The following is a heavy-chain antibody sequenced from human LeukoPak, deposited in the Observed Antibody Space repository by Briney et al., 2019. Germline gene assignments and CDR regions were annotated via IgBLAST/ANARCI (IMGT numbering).Heavy chain of an antibody. J-gene: IGHJ4*02. Sequence: GGSLRLSCAASGFTFDDYAMHWVRQAPGKGLEWVSLISWDGGSTYYADSVKGRFTISRDNSKNSLYLQMNNLRAEDAAVYYCARDSHYGYPSSWYHLVQIDYWGQGTLVTASS. V-gene: IGHV3-43D*03. CDR3: ARDSHYGYPSSWYHLVQIDY. D-gene: IGHD6-13*01. CDR2: ISWDGGST. CDR1: GFTFDDYA.